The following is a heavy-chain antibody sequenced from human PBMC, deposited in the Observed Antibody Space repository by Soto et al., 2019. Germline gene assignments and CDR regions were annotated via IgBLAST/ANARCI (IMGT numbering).Heavy chain of an antibody. CDR1: GFTFSSYA. CDR2: ISGSGGST. J-gene: IGHJ4*02. D-gene: IGHD6-19*01. V-gene: IGHV3-23*01. Sequence: GGSLRLSCAASGFTFSSYAMSWVRQAPGKGLEWVSAISGSGGSTYYADSVKGRFSISRDNSKNTLYLQMNSLRAEDTAVYYCARAPTLYNSGWYDYWGQGTLVTVSS. CDR3: ARAPTLYNSGWYDY.